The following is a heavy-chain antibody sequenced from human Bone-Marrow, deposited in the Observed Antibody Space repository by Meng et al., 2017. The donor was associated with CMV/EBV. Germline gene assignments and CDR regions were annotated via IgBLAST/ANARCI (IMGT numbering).Heavy chain of an antibody. CDR3: ARLISG. CDR1: GFTFSGAW. V-gene: IGHV3-15*01. J-gene: IGHJ4*02. Sequence: LTPSCTVSGFTFSGAWMYWFRQTPGKGLEWVGRIKSQAHGGTIGYVAPVKGRFTISRDDSKNTVYLQMNSLKTEDTAVYYCARLISGWGQGTLVTVSS. CDR2: IKSQAHGGTI. D-gene: IGHD6-19*01.